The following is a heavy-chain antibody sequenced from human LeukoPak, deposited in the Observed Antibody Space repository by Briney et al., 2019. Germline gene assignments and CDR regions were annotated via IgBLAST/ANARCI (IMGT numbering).Heavy chain of an antibody. CDR3: ARGYSYGYGWFDP. CDR2: IYYSGST. D-gene: IGHD5-18*01. J-gene: IGHJ5*02. CDR1: GGSISSYY. Sequence: SETLSLTCTVSGGSISSYYWSWIRQPPGKGLEWIGYIYYSGSTNYNPSLKSRVTISVDTSKNQFSLKFSSVTAADTAVYYCARGYSYGYGWFDPWGQGTLVTVSS. V-gene: IGHV4-59*08.